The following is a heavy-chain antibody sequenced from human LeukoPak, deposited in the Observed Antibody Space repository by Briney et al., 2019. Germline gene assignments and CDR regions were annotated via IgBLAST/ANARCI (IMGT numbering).Heavy chain of an antibody. J-gene: IGHJ4*02. V-gene: IGHV3-23*01. CDR2: ISGSGGST. D-gene: IGHD3-9*01. CDR1: GFTFSNYV. Sequence: GGSLRLSCAASGFTFSNYVMSWVRQAPGKGLEWVSDISGSGGSTHYADSVKGRFTISRENSQNTLYLQMNSLRAEDTAVYYCATDQRYAFDYWGQGILVTVSS. CDR3: ATDQRYAFDY.